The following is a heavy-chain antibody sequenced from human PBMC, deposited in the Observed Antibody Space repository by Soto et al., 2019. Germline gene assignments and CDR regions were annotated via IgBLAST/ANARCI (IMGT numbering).Heavy chain of an antibody. Sequence: ASVKVSCKASGYTFTGYYMHWVRQAPGQGLEWMGWINPNSGGTNYAQKFQGWVTMTRDTSISTAYMELSRLRSDDTAVYYCARXRENRYNWNYHYYGMDVWGQGTTVTVSS. D-gene: IGHD1-20*01. CDR3: ARXRENRYNWNYHYYGMDV. V-gene: IGHV1-2*04. J-gene: IGHJ6*02. CDR1: GYTFTGYY. CDR2: INPNSGGT.